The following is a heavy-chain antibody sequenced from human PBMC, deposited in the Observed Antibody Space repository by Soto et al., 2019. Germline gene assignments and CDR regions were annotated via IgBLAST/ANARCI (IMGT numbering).Heavy chain of an antibody. CDR1: GFTFSSYA. V-gene: IGHV3-23*01. CDR3: AKTHTRPNWFDP. D-gene: IGHD3-3*01. CDR2: ISGSGGST. Sequence: EVQLLESGGGLVQPGGSLRLSCAASGFTFSSYAMSWVRQAPGKGLEWVSAISGSGGSTYYADSVKGRFTISRDNSKNTLYLQMNCLRAEDTAVYYCAKTHTRPNWFDPWGQGTLVTVSS. J-gene: IGHJ5*02.